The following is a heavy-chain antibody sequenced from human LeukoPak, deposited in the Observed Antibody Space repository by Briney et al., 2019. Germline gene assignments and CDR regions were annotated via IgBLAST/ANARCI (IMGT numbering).Heavy chain of an antibody. D-gene: IGHD3-22*01. CDR3: ARDTGSSGYYDNYYYYGMDV. CDR1: GGSFSGYY. J-gene: IGHJ6*02. V-gene: IGHV4-34*01. Sequence: SETLSLTCAVYGGSFSGYYWSWIRQPPGKGLEWIGEINHSGSTNYNPSPKSRVTISVDTSKNQFSLKLSSVTAADTAVYYCARDTGSSGYYDNYYYYGMDVWGQGTTVTVSS. CDR2: INHSGST.